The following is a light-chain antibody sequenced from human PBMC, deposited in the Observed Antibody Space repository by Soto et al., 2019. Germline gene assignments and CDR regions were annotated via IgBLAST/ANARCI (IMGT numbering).Light chain of an antibody. J-gene: IGLJ1*01. Sequence: SALTQPASVSVSPGQSSTISCTSTSSDVGGYNYVSWYQHHPGKAPKLMIYDVSNRPSGISNRFSGSKSGNTASLTISGLQPEDEGDYYCSSYTTSNTRQIVFGTGTKVTVL. V-gene: IGLV2-14*03. CDR3: SSYTTSNTRQIV. CDR2: DVS. CDR1: SSDVGGYNY.